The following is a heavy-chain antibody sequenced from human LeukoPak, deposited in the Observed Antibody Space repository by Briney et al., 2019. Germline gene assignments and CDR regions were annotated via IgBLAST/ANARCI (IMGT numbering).Heavy chain of an antibody. D-gene: IGHD3-22*01. CDR3: AKVYDSSGYWPD. CDR2: ISPRGGGT. Sequence: GGSLRLSCAASGFTFRNYGMSWVRQAPGKGLEWLSGISPRGGGTYYADSVKGRFTISRDNSKNTLYLQMNSLRAEDTAVYYCAKVYDSSGYWPDWGQGTLVTVSS. J-gene: IGHJ4*02. CDR1: GFTFRNYG. V-gene: IGHV3-23*01.